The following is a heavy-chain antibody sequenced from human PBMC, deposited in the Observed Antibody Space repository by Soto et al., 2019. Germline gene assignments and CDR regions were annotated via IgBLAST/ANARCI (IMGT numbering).Heavy chain of an antibody. CDR1: GFTFSSYS. D-gene: IGHD2-15*01. Sequence: GSLRLSCAASGFTFSSYSMNWVRQAPGKGLEWVSYISSSSSTIYYADSVKGRFTISRDNAKNSLYLQMNSLRAEDTAVYYCASNRDIVSSGAFDIWGQGTMVTVSS. CDR3: ASNRDIVSSGAFDI. V-gene: IGHV3-48*01. J-gene: IGHJ3*02. CDR2: ISSSSSTI.